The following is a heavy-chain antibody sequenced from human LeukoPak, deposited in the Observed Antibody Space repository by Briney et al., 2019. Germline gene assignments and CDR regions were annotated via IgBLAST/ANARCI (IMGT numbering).Heavy chain of an antibody. CDR1: GGTFSSYA. CDR2: IILILGIA. CDR3: ARDNSSSENYYYGMDV. Sequence: SVKVSCKASGGTFSSYAISWVRQAPGQGLEWMGRIILILGIANYAQKFQGRVTITADKSTSTAYMELSSLRSEDTAVYYCARDNSSSENYYYGMDVWGQGTTVTVSS. V-gene: IGHV1-69*04. J-gene: IGHJ6*02. D-gene: IGHD2-2*01.